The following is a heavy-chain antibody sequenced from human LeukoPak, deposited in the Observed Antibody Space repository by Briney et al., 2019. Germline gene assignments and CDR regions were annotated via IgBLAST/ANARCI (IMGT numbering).Heavy chain of an antibody. CDR2: MSPSTGNT. Sequence: ASVKVSFKASGYTFTSYDINWVRQATGQGFEWMGWMSPSTGNTGYAQKFQGRVTMTRYTSVSTAYMELSSLRSEDTAVYYCVGGAPNWGFDFWGQGTLVTVSS. CDR3: VGGAPNWGFDF. CDR1: GYTFTSYD. D-gene: IGHD7-27*01. J-gene: IGHJ4*02. V-gene: IGHV1-8*01.